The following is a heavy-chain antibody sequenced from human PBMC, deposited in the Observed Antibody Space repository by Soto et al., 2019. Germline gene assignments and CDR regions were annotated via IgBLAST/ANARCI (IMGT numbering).Heavy chain of an antibody. V-gene: IGHV1-3*01. Sequence: QVQLVQSGAEVKKPGASVKIPCKASGYTFSTFAIHWVRQAPGQRPEWMGWVNGGDGNTRFSQNFQGRVTLTRDASATTAYMELSSLGSEDTAVYYCARSSGWYALDIWGQGTMVSVSS. CDR2: VNGGDGNT. CDR1: GYTFSTFA. D-gene: IGHD6-19*01. CDR3: ARSSGWYALDI. J-gene: IGHJ3*02.